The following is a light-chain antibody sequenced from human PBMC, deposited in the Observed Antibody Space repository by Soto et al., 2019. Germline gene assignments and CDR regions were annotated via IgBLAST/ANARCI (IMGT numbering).Light chain of an antibody. V-gene: IGKV1-39*01. CDR1: KHINNY. J-gene: IGKJ1*01. Sequence: DIQMTQSPSSLSASVGDRVTIACRSSKHINNYLAWYQQRPGKAPKVLIYDASSLQSGVPSRFSGSGSGTDFTLTISNLQPEDSATYYCQQGFSAPPWTFGQGTKVEIK. CDR2: DAS. CDR3: QQGFSAPPWT.